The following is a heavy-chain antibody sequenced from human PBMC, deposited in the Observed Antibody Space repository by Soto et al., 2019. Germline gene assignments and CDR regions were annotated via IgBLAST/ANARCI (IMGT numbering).Heavy chain of an antibody. V-gene: IGHV4-4*02. CDR2: ISHSGIT. CDR3: ARVRYDRSGFDH. J-gene: IGHJ4*02. Sequence: QVQLQESGPGLVRPSGALSVTCAVSGDSISRSHWWSWVRQSPGKGLEWIGEISHSGITNYNPSLKSRVTISGDKSKNQLSLKLTSVTAADTVVYYCARVRYDRSGFDHWGQGTLVSVSS. CDR1: GDSISRSHW. D-gene: IGHD3-22*01.